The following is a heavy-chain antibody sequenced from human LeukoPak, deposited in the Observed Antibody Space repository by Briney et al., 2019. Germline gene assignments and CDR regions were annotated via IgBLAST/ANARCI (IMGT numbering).Heavy chain of an antibody. V-gene: IGHV3-23*01. D-gene: IGHD3-10*01. J-gene: IGHJ6*02. CDR1: GFKPSISA. CDR2: LGGSGENT. CDR3: ASKFGESYHYYYGLDV. Sequence: GGSLRLSCAALGFKPSISAMTRVRQAPGKGLERVSALGGSGENTNYAGSVKGRFTISRDRSKTTVFLQMNSLRVEDTGVYYCASKFGESYHYYYGLDVWGQGTTVTVSS.